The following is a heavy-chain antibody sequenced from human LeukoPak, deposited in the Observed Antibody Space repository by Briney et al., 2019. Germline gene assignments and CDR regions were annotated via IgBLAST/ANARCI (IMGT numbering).Heavy chain of an antibody. V-gene: IGHV3-30*18. Sequence: GRSLRLSCAASGFTFSSYGMHWVRQAPGKGLEWVAVISYDGSNKYYADSVKGRFTISRDNSKNTLYLQMNSLRAEDTAVYYCAKSCSDILTGYYGPFDYWGQGTLVTVSS. CDR1: GFTFSSYG. CDR3: AKSCSDILTGYYGPFDY. J-gene: IGHJ4*02. D-gene: IGHD3-9*01. CDR2: ISYDGSNK.